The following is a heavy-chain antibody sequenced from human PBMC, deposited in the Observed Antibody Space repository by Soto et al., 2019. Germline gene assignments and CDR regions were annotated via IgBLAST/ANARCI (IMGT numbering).Heavy chain of an antibody. Sequence: QVQLVQSGAELKKPGASVKVSCKASGYTFSNYDMNWVRQATGQGPEWIGWVNPNNGDTGYAQKFQGRVTLTTDISTTTAYMALTVLRSEYTAIDYCAKVSRKGSAIDFDYWGQGTLITVSS. D-gene: IGHD2-2*02. V-gene: IGHV1-8*01. J-gene: IGHJ4*02. CDR1: GYTFSNYD. CDR3: AKVSRKGSAIDFDY. CDR2: VNPNNGDT.